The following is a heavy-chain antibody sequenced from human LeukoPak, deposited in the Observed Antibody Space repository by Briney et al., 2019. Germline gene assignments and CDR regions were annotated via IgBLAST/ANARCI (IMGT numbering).Heavy chain of an antibody. D-gene: IGHD1-26*01. CDR1: GFTFSSYE. Sequence: GGSLRLSCAASGFTFSSYEMNWVRQAPGKGLEWVSYISSSSSYIYYADSVKGRFTISRDNAKNSLYLQMNSLRAEDTAVYYCATHSGSYRSFDYWGQGTLVTVSS. J-gene: IGHJ4*02. CDR2: ISSSSSYI. CDR3: ATHSGSYRSFDY. V-gene: IGHV3-21*05.